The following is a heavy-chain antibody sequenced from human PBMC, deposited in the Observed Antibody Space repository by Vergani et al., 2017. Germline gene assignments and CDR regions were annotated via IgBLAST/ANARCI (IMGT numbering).Heavy chain of an antibody. CDR1: GFTFSSYN. Sequence: EEHLVESGGNLVQPGGSLRLSCAASGFTFSSYNFNWVRQAPGKGLEWVSYISSSGSAIYYSDAVKGRFTISRDKAKNSLYLQMNSLRAEDTAVYFCARDRGVGAVTYWYFELWGRGTLVTVSS. D-gene: IGHD1-26*01. CDR3: ARDRGVGAVTYWYFEL. J-gene: IGHJ2*01. V-gene: IGHV3-48*01. CDR2: ISSSGSAI.